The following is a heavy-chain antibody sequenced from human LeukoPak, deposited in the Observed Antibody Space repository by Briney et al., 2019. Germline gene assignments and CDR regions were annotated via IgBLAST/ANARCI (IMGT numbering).Heavy chain of an antibody. CDR3: ARALIAAAGEYYYYGMDV. Sequence: ASVKVSCKASGYTFTGYYMHWVRQAPGQGLEWMGWIKPNSGGTNYAQKFQGRVTMTRDTSISTAYMELSRLRSDDTAVYYCARALIAAAGEYYYYGMDVWGQGTTVTVSS. D-gene: IGHD6-13*01. CDR2: IKPNSGGT. V-gene: IGHV1-2*02. CDR1: GYTFTGYY. J-gene: IGHJ6*02.